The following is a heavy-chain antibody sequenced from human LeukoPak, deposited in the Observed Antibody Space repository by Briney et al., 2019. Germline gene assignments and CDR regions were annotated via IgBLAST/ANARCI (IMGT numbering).Heavy chain of an antibody. CDR3: ARDLRAKY. D-gene: IGHD4/OR15-4a*01. Sequence: SETLSLTCDVSGGSITQTNYWTWVRQPPGKGLEWIGYVHHSGRTNSNPSLGSRVTMSVDTSTSQLSLNLTSVTTADTAVYFCARDLRAKYWGQGTLVFVSS. V-gene: IGHV4-4*02. CDR2: VHHSGRT. J-gene: IGHJ1*01. CDR1: GGSITQTNY.